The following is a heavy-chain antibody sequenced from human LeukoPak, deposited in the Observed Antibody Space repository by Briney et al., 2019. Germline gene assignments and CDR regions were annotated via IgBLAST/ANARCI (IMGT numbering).Heavy chain of an antibody. CDR3: AIRSGSYYFRYFDY. D-gene: IGHD3-10*01. V-gene: IGHV4-34*01. CDR2: INHSGST. CDR1: GGSFSGYY. J-gene: IGHJ4*02. Sequence: SETLSLTCAVYGGSFSGYYWSWIRQPPGKGLEWIGEINHSGSTNYNPSLKSRVTISVDTSKNQFSLKLSSVTAADTAVYYCAIRSGSYYFRYFDYWGQGTLVTVSS.